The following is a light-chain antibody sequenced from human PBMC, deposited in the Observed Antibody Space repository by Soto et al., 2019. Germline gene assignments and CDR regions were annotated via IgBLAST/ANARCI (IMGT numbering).Light chain of an antibody. CDR2: DAS. J-gene: IGKJ4*01. Sequence: EIVLTQSPGTLSLSPGEGATLSCRASQSVSSYLAWYQQKPGQAPRLLIYDASNRATGIPARFSGSGSGTEFTLTISSLQSEDFAVYYCQQYNSWPLTFGGGTKVDIK. CDR1: QSVSSY. V-gene: IGKV3D-15*01. CDR3: QQYNSWPLT.